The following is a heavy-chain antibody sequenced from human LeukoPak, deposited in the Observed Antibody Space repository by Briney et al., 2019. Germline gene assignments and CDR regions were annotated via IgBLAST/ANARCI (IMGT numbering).Heavy chain of an antibody. Sequence: GASVKVSCKASGGTFSSYAISWVRQAPGQGLEWMGGIIPIFGTANYAQKFQGRVTMTEDTSTDTAYMELSSLRSEDTAVYYCATEEVRCSGGSCYGWFDPWGQGTLVTVSS. CDR1: GGTFSSYA. V-gene: IGHV1-69*06. CDR3: ATEEVRCSGGSCYGWFDP. CDR2: IIPIFGTA. J-gene: IGHJ5*02. D-gene: IGHD2-15*01.